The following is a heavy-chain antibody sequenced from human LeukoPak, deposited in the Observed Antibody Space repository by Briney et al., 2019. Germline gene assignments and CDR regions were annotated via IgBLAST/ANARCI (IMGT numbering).Heavy chain of an antibody. J-gene: IGHJ4*02. CDR2: IIPIFGTA. D-gene: IGHD3-22*01. CDR1: GGTFSSYA. CDR3: ARFDSSGYYYDY. V-gene: IGHV1-69*05. Sequence: SVKVSCKASGGTFSSYAISWVRQAPGQGLKWMGGIIPIFGTANYAQKFQGRVTITTDESTSTAYMELSSLRSEDTAVYYCARFDSSGYYYDYWGQGTLVTVSS.